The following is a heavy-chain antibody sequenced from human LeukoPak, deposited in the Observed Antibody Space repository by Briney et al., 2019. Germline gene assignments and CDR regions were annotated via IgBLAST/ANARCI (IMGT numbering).Heavy chain of an antibody. CDR3: ARDRGGAYDFWSGYYTGYFDY. Sequence: KPGGSLRLYCAASGFTFSSYSMNWVRQAPGKGLEWVSSISSSSSYIYYADSVKGRFTISRDNAKNSLYLQMNSLRAEDTAVYYCARDRGGAYDFWSGYYTGYFDYWGQGTLVPVSS. V-gene: IGHV3-21*01. CDR1: GFTFSSYS. CDR2: ISSSSSYI. J-gene: IGHJ4*02. D-gene: IGHD3-3*01.